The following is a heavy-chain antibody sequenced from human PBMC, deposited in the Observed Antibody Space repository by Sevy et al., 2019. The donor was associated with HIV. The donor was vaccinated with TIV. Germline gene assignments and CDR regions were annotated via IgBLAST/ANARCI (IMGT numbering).Heavy chain of an antibody. D-gene: IGHD2-15*01. J-gene: IGHJ4*02. Sequence: GGSLRLYCAASGFTFSKYSMSWVRQPPGKGLAWVSTLSFGCGEINHADSVKGRFTISIDNSKNSLYLQMNNLRAEDTAVYYCARDGWTKPHDYWGQGTLVTVSS. CDR3: ARDGWTKPHDY. CDR1: GFTFSKYS. CDR2: LSFGCGEI. V-gene: IGHV3-23*01.